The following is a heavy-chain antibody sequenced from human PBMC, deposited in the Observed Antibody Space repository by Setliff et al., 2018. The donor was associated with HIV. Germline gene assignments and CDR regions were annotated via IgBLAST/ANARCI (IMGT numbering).Heavy chain of an antibody. J-gene: IGHJ4*02. V-gene: IGHV4-34*01. CDR2: ISHGGST. Sequence: SETLSLXFAVYGGSFSGYYWSWIRQPPGKGLEWIGEISHGGSTNYNPSLKSRVTISVDTSKNQFSLKLSSVNAADTAVYYCARVLEQVVSDYWGQGTLVTVSS. CDR1: GGSFSGYY. D-gene: IGHD6-6*01. CDR3: ARVLEQVVSDY.